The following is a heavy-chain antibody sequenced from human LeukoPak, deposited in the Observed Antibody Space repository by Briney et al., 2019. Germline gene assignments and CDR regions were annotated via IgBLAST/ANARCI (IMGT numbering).Heavy chain of an antibody. CDR1: GLTFSNYA. J-gene: IGHJ4*02. Sequence: PGGSLRLSCAASGLTFSNYAMSWVSQAPGKGLEWVSAISVSGGDTYYADSVKGRFTISRDNSKNTLYLQMNSLRAEDTAVYFCAKVIGLVDPFDYWGQGTQVTVSS. CDR2: ISVSGGDT. CDR3: AKVIGLVDPFDY. V-gene: IGHV3-23*01. D-gene: IGHD1-26*01.